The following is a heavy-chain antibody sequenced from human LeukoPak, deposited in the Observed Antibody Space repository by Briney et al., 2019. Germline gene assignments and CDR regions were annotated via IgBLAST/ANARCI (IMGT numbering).Heavy chain of an antibody. CDR2: ITPIFGKP. J-gene: IGHJ1*01. V-gene: IGHV1-69*01. Sequence: ASVKVSCKASGGTFSRYAISWVRQAPGQGLEWMGGITPIFGKPNYAQKFQGRVTITADESTSTAYMELSSLRSEGTAVYYSASAAAVSATSGYYYPCWGQGTLVTVSS. D-gene: IGHD3-22*01. CDR1: GGTFSRYA. CDR3: ASAAAVSATSGYYYPC.